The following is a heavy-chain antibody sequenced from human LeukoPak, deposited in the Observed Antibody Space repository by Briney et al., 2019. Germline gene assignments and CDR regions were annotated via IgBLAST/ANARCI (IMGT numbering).Heavy chain of an antibody. CDR3: AKEGYYGSGSYPDH. CDR1: GFTFSSHA. D-gene: IGHD3-10*01. J-gene: IGHJ4*02. CDR2: ISGSGGST. V-gene: IGHV3-23*01. Sequence: PGGSLRLSCAASGFTFSSHAMSWVRQAPGKGLQWVSAISGSGGSTYYADSVKGRFIISRDNSKNTLYLQMNSLRAEDTAVYYCAKEGYYGSGSYPDHWGQGTLVTVSS.